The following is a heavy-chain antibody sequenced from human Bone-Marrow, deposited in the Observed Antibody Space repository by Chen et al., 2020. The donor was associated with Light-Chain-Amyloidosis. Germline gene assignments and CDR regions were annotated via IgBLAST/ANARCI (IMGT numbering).Heavy chain of an antibody. D-gene: IGHD6-6*01. CDR2: ISYDGSNK. Sequence: QVQLVESGGGVVQPGRSLRLSCAASGFTFSSYAMHWVRQAPGKGLEWVAVISYDGSNKYYADSVKGRFTISRDNSKNTLYLQMNSLRAEDTAVYYCASRDSSSSSGYYYYGMDVWGKGTTVTVSS. CDR3: ASRDSSSSSGYYYYGMDV. V-gene: IGHV3-30-3*01. CDR1: GFTFSSYA. J-gene: IGHJ6*04.